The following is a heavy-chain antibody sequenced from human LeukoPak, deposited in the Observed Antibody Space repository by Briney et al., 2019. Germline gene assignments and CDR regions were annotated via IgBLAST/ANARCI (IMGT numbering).Heavy chain of an antibody. CDR2: IYYSGSTNYNPSLKSP. Sequence: SETLSLTCTVSGGSISSYYWSWIRQPPGKGLEWIGYIYYSGSTNYNPSLKSPNYNPSLKSRVTISVDTSKNYFSLKLSSVTAAGTAVYYCAREGDSSSVGWFDPWGQGTLVTVSS. J-gene: IGHJ5*02. D-gene: IGHD6-13*01. CDR1: GGSISSYY. CDR3: AREGDSSSVGWFDP. V-gene: IGHV4-59*12.